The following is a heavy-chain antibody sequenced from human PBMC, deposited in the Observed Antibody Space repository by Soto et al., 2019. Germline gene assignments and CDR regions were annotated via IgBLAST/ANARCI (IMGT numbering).Heavy chain of an antibody. CDR1: GGTFSSYA. CDR3: ARGGYSSSYRLDY. V-gene: IGHV1-69*01. Sequence: QVQLVQSGAEVKKPGSSVKVSCKASGGTFSSYAINWVRQAPGQGLEWMGGIMPILGTANYAQKFLGGVTITADESTGTAYMELSSLRSEDTAVYYCARGGYSSSYRLDYWGQGTLVTVSS. J-gene: IGHJ4*02. CDR2: IMPILGTA. D-gene: IGHD6-6*01.